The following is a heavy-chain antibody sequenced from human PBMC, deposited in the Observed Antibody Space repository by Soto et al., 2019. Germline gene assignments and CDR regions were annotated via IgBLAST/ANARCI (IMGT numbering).Heavy chain of an antibody. J-gene: IGHJ6*02. CDR2: ILYDGSKK. CDR3: VKDGSSGWPYFDDMDV. CDR1: GFTFSNYG. V-gene: IGHV3-30*18. Sequence: GGSLRLSCAASGFTFSNYGMHWVRQAPGKGLEWVAVILYDGSKKYYADSVKGRFTISRDNSKNTLYLQMSSLRAEDTALYYCVKDGSSGWPYFDDMDVWGQGTTVTVSS. D-gene: IGHD6-19*01.